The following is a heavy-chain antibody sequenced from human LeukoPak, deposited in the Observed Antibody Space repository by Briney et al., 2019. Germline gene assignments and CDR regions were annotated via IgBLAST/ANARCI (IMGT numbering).Heavy chain of an antibody. J-gene: IGHJ4*02. CDR1: GFAFSSYA. V-gene: IGHV3-23*01. D-gene: IGHD3-10*01. CDR2: ISGSGGST. Sequence: GGSPRLSCAASGFAFSSYAMSWVRQAPGKGLEWVSAISGSGGSTYYADSVKGRFTISRDNSKNTLYLQMNSLRAEDTAVYYCARPITMVRGVINYWGQGTLVTVSS. CDR3: ARPITMVRGVINY.